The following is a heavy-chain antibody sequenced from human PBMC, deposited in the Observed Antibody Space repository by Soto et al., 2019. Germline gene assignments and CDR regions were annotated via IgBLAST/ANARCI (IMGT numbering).Heavy chain of an antibody. V-gene: IGHV1-8*01. CDR2: MNPNSGNT. Sequence: ASVKVSCKASGYTFTSYDINWVRQATGQGLEWMGWMNPNSGNTGYAQKFQGRVTMTRNTSISTAYMELGSLRSEDTAVYYCARGARSKYYGSGSSLTYYYYMDVWGKGTTVTVSS. CDR1: GYTFTSYD. D-gene: IGHD3-10*01. CDR3: ARGARSKYYGSGSSLTYYYYMDV. J-gene: IGHJ6*03.